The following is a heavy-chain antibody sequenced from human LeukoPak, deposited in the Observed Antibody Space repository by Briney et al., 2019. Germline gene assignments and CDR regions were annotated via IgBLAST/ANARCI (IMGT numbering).Heavy chain of an antibody. Sequence: PSETLSLTCTVSGGSISSSSYYWGWLRQPPGKGLEWFGSIYYSGSTYYNPSLKSRVTISVDTSKNQFSLKLSSVTAADTAVYYCARHVGAIEVTMVRGVIITGWFDPWGQGTLVTVSS. CDR3: ARHVGAIEVTMVRGVIITGWFDP. D-gene: IGHD3-10*01. V-gene: IGHV4-39*01. J-gene: IGHJ5*02. CDR2: IYYSGST. CDR1: GGSISSSSYY.